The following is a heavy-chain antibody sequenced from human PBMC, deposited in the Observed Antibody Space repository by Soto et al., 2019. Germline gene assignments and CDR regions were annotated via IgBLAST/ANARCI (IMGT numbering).Heavy chain of an antibody. V-gene: IGHV3-23*01. CDR1: GFTFSNYA. Sequence: PVGSLRLSCAASGFTFSNYAMSWVRQAPGKGLEWVSIISASDDSTYYADSVKGRFTISRDNSKDTLYLQINSLRAEDTAIYYCVKDKSMGPGSYSYFDSWGQGTLVTVSS. D-gene: IGHD1-26*01. J-gene: IGHJ4*02. CDR2: ISASDDST. CDR3: VKDKSMGPGSYSYFDS.